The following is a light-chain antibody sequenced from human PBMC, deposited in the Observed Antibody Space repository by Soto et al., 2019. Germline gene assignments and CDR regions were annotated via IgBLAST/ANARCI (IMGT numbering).Light chain of an antibody. CDR1: QSVNSGS. CDR3: QRYERGFT. V-gene: IGKV3-20*01. J-gene: IGKJ3*01. CDR2: DAS. Sequence: LTLTPGTRYFYPLPRATLSCMASQSVNSGSLAWYQQNPGQAPRLRIYDASSRATGIPDRFSGSGSGTDFSLTISSLEGEDFAVYYCQRYERGFTFCPGTKVDI.